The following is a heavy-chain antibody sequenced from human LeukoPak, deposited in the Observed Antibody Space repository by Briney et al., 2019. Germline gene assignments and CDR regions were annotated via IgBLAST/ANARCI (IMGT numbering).Heavy chain of an antibody. Sequence: PGRSLSLSCAAPGFTFSSFGMYWVRQVPGKGLEWVASIWNDGSNKYYADSVKGRFTIPRDNSKSTLYLQMNSLRAEDTAVYYCARDPIHGYHSLDYSGQGTLVTVSS. CDR3: ARDPIHGYHSLDY. J-gene: IGHJ4*02. CDR1: GFTFSSFG. CDR2: IWNDGSNK. V-gene: IGHV3-33*01. D-gene: IGHD5-24*01.